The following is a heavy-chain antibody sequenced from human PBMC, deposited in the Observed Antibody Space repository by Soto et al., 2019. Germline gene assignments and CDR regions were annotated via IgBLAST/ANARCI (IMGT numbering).Heavy chain of an antibody. CDR1: EFTFSDHY. CDR3: ARGLSGSDSGRDDY. J-gene: IGHJ4*02. CDR2: IRNKANSDTT. V-gene: IGHV3-72*01. D-gene: IGHD1-26*01. Sequence: EVQLVGSGGGLVQPGGSLRLSCAASEFTFSDHYMDWVRQAPGKGLEWVGRIRNKANSDTTEYAASVKGRFTISRDDSTNSLYLQMNSLKTEDTAVYYCARGLSGSDSGRDDYWGQGTLVTVSS.